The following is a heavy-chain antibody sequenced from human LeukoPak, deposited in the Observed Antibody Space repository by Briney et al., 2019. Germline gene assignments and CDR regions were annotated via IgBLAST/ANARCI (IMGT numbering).Heavy chain of an antibody. J-gene: IGHJ6*02. CDR1: GFGITTYS. CDR2: ISSSGKYV. V-gene: IGHV3-21*06. Sequence: GGSLRLSCSAAGFGITTYSMNWVRQAPGKGLEWVSSISSSGKYVYYGDSVEGRFTLSRDDAKNELYLQMNSLRAEDTALYYCARDRYGSSVGGMDVWGQGTTVTVSS. D-gene: IGHD6-6*01. CDR3: ARDRYGSSVGGMDV.